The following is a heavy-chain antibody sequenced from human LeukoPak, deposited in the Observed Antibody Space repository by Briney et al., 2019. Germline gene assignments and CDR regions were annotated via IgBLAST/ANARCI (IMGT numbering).Heavy chain of an antibody. CDR1: GFTFSNYG. V-gene: IGHV3-33*01. CDR3: ARAGVGAIYYFDY. D-gene: IGHD1-26*01. J-gene: IGHJ4*02. Sequence: PGGSLRLSCAASGFTFSNYGMHWVRQAPGKGLEWVALIWYDGSNKYYADSVRGRFTISRDNSKNTLYLQMKSLRVEDTAMYYCARAGVGAIYYFDYWGQGTLVTVSS. CDR2: IWYDGSNK.